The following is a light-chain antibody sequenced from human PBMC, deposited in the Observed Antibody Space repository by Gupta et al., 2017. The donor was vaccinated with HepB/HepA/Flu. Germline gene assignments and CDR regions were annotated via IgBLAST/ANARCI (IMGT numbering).Light chain of an antibody. CDR2: KDR. V-gene: IGLV3-25*03. CDR3: QSSDSSSFL. J-gene: IGLJ2*01. CDR1: AVPKQY. Sequence: SYELTQPPSVAGSPGQTARTTCSGEAVPKQYVYWYQQKPGPDLVFVIFKDRDRPSPIPERFSDSASATTATSTIRGVQAEDDDYYYYQSSDSSSFLFGGGTKLTVL.